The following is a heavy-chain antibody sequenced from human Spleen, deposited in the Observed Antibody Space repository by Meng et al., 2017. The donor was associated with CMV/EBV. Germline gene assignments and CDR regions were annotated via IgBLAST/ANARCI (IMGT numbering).Heavy chain of an antibody. Sequence: SETLSLTCTVSGASITSNTYFWDWIRQPPGKGLEWIGSISYGGITYYNSSLKSRVTISVDTSKSQLTLKLSSVTAADTAVYYCARVGRSGSYYRYWGQGTLVTVSS. J-gene: IGHJ4*02. CDR2: ISYGGIT. D-gene: IGHD1-26*01. CDR1: GASITSNTYF. CDR3: ARVGRSGSYYRY. V-gene: IGHV4-39*06.